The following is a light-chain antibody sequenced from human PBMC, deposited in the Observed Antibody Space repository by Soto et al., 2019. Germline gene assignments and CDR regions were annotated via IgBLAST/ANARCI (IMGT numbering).Light chain of an antibody. CDR3: QHYNSYSEA. CDR2: KAS. Sequence: DIPMTQSPSTLSGSVGDRVTITCRASQTISSWLAWYQQKPGKAPKLLIYKASTLKSGVPSRFSGSGSVTEFNLTISSLQPDDFATYYCQHYNSYSEAFGQGTKLEL. V-gene: IGKV1-5*03. J-gene: IGKJ1*01. CDR1: QTISSW.